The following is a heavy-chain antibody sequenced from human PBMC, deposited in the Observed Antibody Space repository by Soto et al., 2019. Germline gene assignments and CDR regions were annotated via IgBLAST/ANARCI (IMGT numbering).Heavy chain of an antibody. CDR3: ETLTIFGVVPIYGMDV. J-gene: IGHJ6*02. CDR1: GGTFSSYA. V-gene: IGHV1-69*01. D-gene: IGHD3-3*01. Sequence: QVQLVQSGAEVKKPGSSVKVSCKASGGTFSSYAISWVRQAPGQGLEWMGGIIPIFGTENYAQKFQGRVTITADESTSTAYIELSSLRSEDTAVYYCETLTIFGVVPIYGMDVWCQGTTVTVSS. CDR2: IIPIFGTE.